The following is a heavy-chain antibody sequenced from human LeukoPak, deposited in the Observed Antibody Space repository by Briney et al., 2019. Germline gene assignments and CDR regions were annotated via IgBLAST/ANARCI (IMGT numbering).Heavy chain of an antibody. V-gene: IGHV4-59*01. CDR2: IYYGGST. CDR1: GGSISSYY. D-gene: IGHD3-22*01. CDR3: ARGSPYYYDSSGFNSANAFDI. Sequence: SETLSLTCTVSGGSISSYYWSWIRQPPGKGLEWIGYIYYGGSTNNNPSLKSRVTISVDTSKSQFSLKLSSVTAADTGVYYCARGSPYYYDSSGFNSANAFDIWGQGTMVTVSS. J-gene: IGHJ3*02.